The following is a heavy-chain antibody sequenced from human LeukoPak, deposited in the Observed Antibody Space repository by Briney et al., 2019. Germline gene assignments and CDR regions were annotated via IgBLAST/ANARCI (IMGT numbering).Heavy chain of an antibody. J-gene: IGHJ4*02. CDR2: ISYDGSNE. CDR1: GFPFSNYG. V-gene: IGHV3-30*03. CDR3: ARDAFYYGSGNFFGRGYFDY. D-gene: IGHD3-10*01. Sequence: PGGSLRLSCAASGFPFSNYGMHWVRQAPGKGLEWVAVISYDGSNEYYADSVKGRFPISRDNSKNTLYLQMNSLRDEDSAVYYCARDAFYYGSGNFFGRGYFDYWGQGTLVTVSS.